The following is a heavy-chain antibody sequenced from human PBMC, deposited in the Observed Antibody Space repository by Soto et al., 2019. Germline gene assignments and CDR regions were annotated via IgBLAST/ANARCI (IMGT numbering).Heavy chain of an antibody. CDR2: INPNSGGT. V-gene: IGHV1-2*04. Sequence: QVQLVQSGAEVKKPGASVKVSCKASGYTFTGYYMHWVRQAPGQGLEWMGWINPNSGGTNYAQKFQGWXTXTRXTSISTAYMELSRLRSDDTAVYYCARSYYDSSGFSNDAFDIWGQGTMVTVSS. CDR1: GYTFTGYY. D-gene: IGHD3-22*01. J-gene: IGHJ3*02. CDR3: ARSYYDSSGFSNDAFDI.